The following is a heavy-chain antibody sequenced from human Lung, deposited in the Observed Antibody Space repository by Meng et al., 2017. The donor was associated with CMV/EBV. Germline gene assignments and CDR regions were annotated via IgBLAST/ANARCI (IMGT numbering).Heavy chain of an antibody. Sequence: GESLKISCAASGFTFSSYWMAWVRQAPGKGLEWVGNIKQDESEIQYVGSVKGRFTITRDNAKNSLFLQMNSLRAEDTAVYYCARSMLEVNRYYYGMDVWGEGNXV. V-gene: IGHV3-7*01. D-gene: IGHD1-1*01. J-gene: IGHJ6*02. CDR2: IKQDESEI. CDR1: GFTFSSYW. CDR3: ARSMLEVNRYYYGMDV.